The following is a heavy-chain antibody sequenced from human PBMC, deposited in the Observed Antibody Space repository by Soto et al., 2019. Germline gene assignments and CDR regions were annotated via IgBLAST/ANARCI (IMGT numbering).Heavy chain of an antibody. Sequence: SETLSLTCTVSGGSLSGYYWSWIRQSPGKGLEWIGYIHYSGSTNYNPSLKSRVTISVDTSRNQLSLKLSSVTAADTAVYYCARGSAAGTKSPFDYWGQGTLVNVSS. CDR1: GGSLSGYY. V-gene: IGHV4-59*01. CDR2: IHYSGST. D-gene: IGHD6-13*01. J-gene: IGHJ4*02. CDR3: ARGSAAGTKSPFDY.